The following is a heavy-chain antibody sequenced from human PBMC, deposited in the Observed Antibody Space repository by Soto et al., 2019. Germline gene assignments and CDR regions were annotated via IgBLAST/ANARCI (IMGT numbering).Heavy chain of an antibody. CDR3: AKGGTSHIYGIDV. D-gene: IGHD2-2*01. CDR2: IGGTGQYT. V-gene: IGHV3-23*01. Sequence: PWGSLKLSCTASGFTFQKYVINWVRQAPGKGLEWVSIIGGTGQYTYYADSVRGRFTFSRDNSENTVNLEMNSLRAEDTAIYFCAKGGTSHIYGIDVWGPGTTVTVSS. J-gene: IGHJ6*02. CDR1: GFTFQKYV.